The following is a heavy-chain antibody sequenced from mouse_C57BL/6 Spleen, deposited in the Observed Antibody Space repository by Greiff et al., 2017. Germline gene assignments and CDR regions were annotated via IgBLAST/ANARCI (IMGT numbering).Heavy chain of an antibody. CDR3: ATYGNFYWYFDV. CDR1: GYTFTSYW. J-gene: IGHJ1*03. CDR2: IYPGSGST. V-gene: IGHV1-55*01. Sequence: VQLQQSGAELVKPGASVKMSCKASGYTFTSYWITWVKQRPGQGLEWIGDIYPGSGSTNYNEKFKSKATLTVDTSSSTAYMQLSSLTSEDSAVYYCATYGNFYWYFDVWGTGTTVTVSS. D-gene: IGHD2-10*02.